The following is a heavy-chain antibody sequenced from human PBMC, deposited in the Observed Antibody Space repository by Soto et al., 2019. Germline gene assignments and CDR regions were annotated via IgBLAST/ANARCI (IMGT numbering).Heavy chain of an antibody. CDR1: GGTFSSYA. CDR2: IIPIFGTA. V-gene: IGHV1-69*13. D-gene: IGHD3-3*01. J-gene: IGHJ6*02. Sequence: GASVKVSCKASGGTFSSYAISWVRQAPGQGLEWMGGIIPIFGTANYAQKFQGRVTITADESTSTAYMELSSLRSEDTAVYYCAREGFTIFGVVTHYGMDVWGQGTTVTVSS. CDR3: AREGFTIFGVVTHYGMDV.